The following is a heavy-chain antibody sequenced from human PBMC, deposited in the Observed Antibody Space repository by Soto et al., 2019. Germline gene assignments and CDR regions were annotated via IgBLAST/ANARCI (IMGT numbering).Heavy chain of an antibody. D-gene: IGHD2-21*01. J-gene: IGHJ4*02. Sequence: QGQLVESGGDVVQPGRSLRLSCAASGFTFSSFGMHWVRQAPGKGLEWVALISYDGSNAYYGDSVKGRFTISRDNSKNTLYLQMNTLRAEDSAVYYCAKVKMTYPIRGVYFDLWGQVTLVTVSS. CDR2: ISYDGSNA. CDR3: AKVKMTYPIRGVYFDL. CDR1: GFTFSSFG. V-gene: IGHV3-30*19.